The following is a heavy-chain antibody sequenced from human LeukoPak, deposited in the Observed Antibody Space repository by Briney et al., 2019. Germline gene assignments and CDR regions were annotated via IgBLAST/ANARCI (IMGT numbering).Heavy chain of an antibody. CDR3: ARELPDYYYGMDV. J-gene: IGHJ6*02. D-gene: IGHD2-2*01. CDR1: GFTFSSYS. V-gene: IGHV3-48*01. CDR2: ISSSSSTI. Sequence: GGSLRLSCAASGFTFSSYSMNWVRQAPGKGLEWVSYISSSSSTIYYADSAKGRFTISRDNAKNSLYLQMNSLRAEDTAVYYCARELPDYYYGMDVWGQGTTVTVSS.